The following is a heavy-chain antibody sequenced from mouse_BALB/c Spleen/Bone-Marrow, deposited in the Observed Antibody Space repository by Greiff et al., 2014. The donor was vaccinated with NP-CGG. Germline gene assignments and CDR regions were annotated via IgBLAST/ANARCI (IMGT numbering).Heavy chain of an antibody. J-gene: IGHJ4*01. Sequence: QVQLQQPGPELVKPGASVRISCKASGYTFTSYYIHWVRQRPGQGLEWIGWIYPGDFNTKFNEKFKGKATLTADKSSRTASMQLSSLTSEDSAVYFCARKSQRAYDSMNYWGQGTSVTVSS. CDR1: GYTFTSYY. CDR3: ARKSQRAYDSMNY. V-gene: IGHV1S56*01. CDR2: IYPGDFNT. D-gene: IGHD2-4*01.